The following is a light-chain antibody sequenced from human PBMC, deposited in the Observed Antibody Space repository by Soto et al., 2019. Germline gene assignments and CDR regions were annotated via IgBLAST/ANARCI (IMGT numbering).Light chain of an antibody. Sequence: IVLTQSPATRSLSPLEIATLSFMASQSVDTKYLAWYQQKPGQAPRLPIYGASSRATGIPDRFSGSGSGTDFTLTISRLETEDFAVYYCQQYGSSRTFGQGTKVDIK. CDR3: QQYGSSRT. CDR1: QSVDTKY. CDR2: GAS. J-gene: IGKJ1*01. V-gene: IGKV3-20*01.